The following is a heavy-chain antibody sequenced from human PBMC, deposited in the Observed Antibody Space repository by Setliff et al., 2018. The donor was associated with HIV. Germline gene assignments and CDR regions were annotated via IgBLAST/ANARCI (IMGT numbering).Heavy chain of an antibody. CDR3: ARAGAVADPFDY. D-gene: IGHD6-19*01. CDR1: GGSFRGHY. CDR2: ISHSGST. Sequence: SETLSLTCGVYGGSFRGHYWSWIRQPPGKGLEWIGEISHSGSTYYNPSLKSRVTISVDTSKNQFSLKLSSVTAADTAVYYCARAGAVADPFDYWGQGTLVTVSS. J-gene: IGHJ4*02. V-gene: IGHV4-34*01.